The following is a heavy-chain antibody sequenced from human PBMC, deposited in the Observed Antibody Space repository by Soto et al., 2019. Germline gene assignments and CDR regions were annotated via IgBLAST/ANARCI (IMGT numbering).Heavy chain of an antibody. CDR2: IYASGST. V-gene: IGHV4-4*02. CDR1: GGSISNNNW. J-gene: IGHJ5*02. D-gene: IGHD2-15*01. Sequence: QVQLQESGPGLVKPSGTLSLTCAVSGGSISNNNWWSWVRQPPGKGLQWIGEIYASGSTSYNPSLKSRVTISMDKSKNHFSLKLNSVTAADTAVYYCAGEVVDGQNHWGQGTLVTVSS. CDR3: AGEVVDGQNH.